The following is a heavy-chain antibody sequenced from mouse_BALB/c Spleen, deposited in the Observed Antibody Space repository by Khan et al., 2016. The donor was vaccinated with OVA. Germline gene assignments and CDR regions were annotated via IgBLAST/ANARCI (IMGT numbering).Heavy chain of an antibody. D-gene: IGHD2-12*01. Sequence: QVQLKESGPGLVAPSQSLSITCTVSGFSLTDYGVSWIRQPPGKGLEWLGVIWGGGSTFYNSVLKSRLSVSKYNFENRIFLKMNGLTTNDTAMDYWANHLISYTYYFDYGGKGTTLTVSS. CDR3: ANHLISYTYYFDY. CDR1: GFSLTDYG. V-gene: IGHV2-6-5*01. CDR2: IWGGGST. J-gene: IGHJ2*01.